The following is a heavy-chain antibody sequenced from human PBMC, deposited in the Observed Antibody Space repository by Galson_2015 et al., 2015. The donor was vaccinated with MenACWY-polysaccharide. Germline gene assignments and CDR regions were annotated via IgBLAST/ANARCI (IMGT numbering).Heavy chain of an antibody. J-gene: IGHJ4*02. Sequence: SLRLSCAASGFTFSNYRMHWVRQASEKGLVWVSRVNGDGSYTQYSDSVKGRFTIFRDNAKNTLYLQMNSLRAEDTALYYCARELSYGASDYWGQGTLVTVSS. D-gene: IGHD4-17*01. CDR1: GFTFSNYR. CDR3: ARELSYGASDY. V-gene: IGHV3-74*03. CDR2: VNGDGSYT.